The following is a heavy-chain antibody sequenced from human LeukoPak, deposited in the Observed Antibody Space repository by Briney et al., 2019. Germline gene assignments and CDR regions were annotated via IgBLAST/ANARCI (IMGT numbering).Heavy chain of an antibody. J-gene: IGHJ4*02. V-gene: IGHV4-34*01. D-gene: IGHD4-11*01. Sequence: PSETLSLTCAVYGGSFSGYYWSWIRQPPGKGLEWIGEINHSGSTNYNPSLKSRVTISVDTSKNQFSLKLSSVTAADTAVYYCARGLRWDSNCLDYWGQGTLVAVSS. CDR2: INHSGST. CDR1: GGSFSGYY. CDR3: ARGLRWDSNCLDY.